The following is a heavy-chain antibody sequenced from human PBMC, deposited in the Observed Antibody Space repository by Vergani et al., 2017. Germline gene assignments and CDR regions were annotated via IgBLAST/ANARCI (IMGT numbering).Heavy chain of an antibody. CDR3: ARDHRDYNNYPGTFDI. CDR1: GFSFSNAW. D-gene: IGHD5-24*01. V-gene: IGHV3-11*01. J-gene: IGHJ3*02. Sequence: AASGFSFSNAWMTWVRQGPGKGLEWVSYISNSGNTIEYADSVKGRFSISRDNAKSSLFLQMDSLRAEDTAVYYCARDHRDYNNYPGTFDIWGQGSMVTVSS. CDR2: ISNSGNTI.